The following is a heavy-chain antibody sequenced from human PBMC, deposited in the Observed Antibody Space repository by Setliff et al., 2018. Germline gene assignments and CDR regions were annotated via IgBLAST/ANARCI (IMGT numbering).Heavy chain of an antibody. V-gene: IGHV4-59*02. CDR3: ARDRTAYSYGLDV. D-gene: IGHD5-18*01. J-gene: IGHJ6*02. CDR1: GGAVSPFF. CDR2: IYHNGNT. Sequence: SETLSLTCTVSGGAVSPFFWSWIRQPPGNGLEWVGYIYHNGNTNFNPSLKTRVSMSVDTSKNHIALNLKSVTAADTAVYYCARDRTAYSYGLDVWGQGTTVTVSS.